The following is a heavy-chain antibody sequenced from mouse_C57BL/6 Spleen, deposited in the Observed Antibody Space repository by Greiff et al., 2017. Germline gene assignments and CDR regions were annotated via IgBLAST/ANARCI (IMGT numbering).Heavy chain of an antibody. V-gene: IGHV2-2*01. Sequence: VKLVESGPGLVQPSQSLSITCTVSGFSLTSYGVHWVRQSPGKGLEWRGVIWSGYSTYYNAAFRTRLGISKDKSKSQVVFKMNSLQADDTAVDYCCSPRCYYAMDYWGQGTSVTVSS. CDR1: GFSLTSYG. CDR2: IWSGYST. J-gene: IGHJ4*01. D-gene: IGHD1-1*01. CDR3: CSPRCYYAMDY.